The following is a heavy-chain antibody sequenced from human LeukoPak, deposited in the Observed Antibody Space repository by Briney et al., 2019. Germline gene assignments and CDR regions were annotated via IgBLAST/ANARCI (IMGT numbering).Heavy chain of an antibody. CDR2: ISLDGVKT. Sequence: QPRRSLRLSCAASGFTFSSHGMHWVRQAPVTVLECVAPISLDGVKTDYADSVKGRFTISRDSSKNTLYLQMNSLRAEDTAVYYCAKVRCRRRTAYGMDVWGQGTTVTVSS. CDR1: GFTFSSHG. V-gene: IGHV3-30*18. D-gene: IGHD3-16*02. CDR3: AKVRCRRRTAYGMDV. J-gene: IGHJ6*02.